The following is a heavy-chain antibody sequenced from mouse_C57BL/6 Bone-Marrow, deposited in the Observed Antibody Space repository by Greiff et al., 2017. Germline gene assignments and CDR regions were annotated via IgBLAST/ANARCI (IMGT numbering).Heavy chain of an antibody. CDR1: GYTFTSYW. CDR2: IHPNSGST. D-gene: IGHD2-3*01. V-gene: IGHV1-64*01. J-gene: IGHJ2*01. Sequence: QVQLQQPGAELVKPGASVKLSCKASGYTFTSYWMHWVKQRPGQGLEWLGMIHPNSGSTNYNEKFKSKATLTVDKSSSTAYMQISSLTSEDSAVYYCARWGYVGYDYWGQGTTLTVSS. CDR3: ARWGYVGYDY.